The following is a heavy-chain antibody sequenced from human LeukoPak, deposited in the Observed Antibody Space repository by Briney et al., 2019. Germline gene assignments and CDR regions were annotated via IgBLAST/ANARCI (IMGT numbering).Heavy chain of an antibody. CDR1: GFTFNSYA. CDR2: ISSSSNVI. Sequence: GGSLRLSCAASGFTFNSYAFNWVRQAPGKGLEWVSYISSSSNVIYYTDYVKGRFTISRDNARNLLSLQMNSLRAEDTAVYYCARGDPIYDFWSGGDYWGQGSLVTVSS. J-gene: IGHJ4*02. D-gene: IGHD3-3*01. CDR3: ARGDPIYDFWSGGDY. V-gene: IGHV3-48*01.